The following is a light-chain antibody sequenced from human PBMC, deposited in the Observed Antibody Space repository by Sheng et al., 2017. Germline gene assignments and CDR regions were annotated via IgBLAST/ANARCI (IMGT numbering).Light chain of an antibody. J-gene: IGKJ1*01. CDR3: QQHTSWPWT. V-gene: IGKV3-11*01. Sequence: EIVLTQSPATLSLSPGERATLSCRASQSISRYLAWYQQKPGQAPRLLIYDASNRATGTPARFSGSASGTDFTLTISSLEPEDFAIYYCQQHTSWPWTFGQGTRVEIK. CDR2: DAS. CDR1: QSISRY.